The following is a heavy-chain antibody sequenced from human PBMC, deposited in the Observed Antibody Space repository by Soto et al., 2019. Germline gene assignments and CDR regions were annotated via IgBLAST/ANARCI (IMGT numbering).Heavy chain of an antibody. D-gene: IGHD3-3*01. CDR2: INPNSGGT. CDR3: ARESGYSYYYYYGMDV. V-gene: IGHV1-2*04. Sequence: GASVKVSCKASGYTFTGYYMHWVRQAPGQGLEWMGWINPNSGGTNYAQKFQGWVTMTRDTSISTAYMELSRLRSDDTAVYYCARESGYSYYYYYGMDVWGQGTPVTVSS. CDR1: GYTFTGYY. J-gene: IGHJ6*02.